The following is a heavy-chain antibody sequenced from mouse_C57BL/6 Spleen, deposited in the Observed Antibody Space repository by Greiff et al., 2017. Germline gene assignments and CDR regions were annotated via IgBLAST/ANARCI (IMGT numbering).Heavy chain of an antibody. Sequence: QVQLQQPGAELVRPGTSVKLSCKASGYTFTSYWMHWVKQRPGQGLEWIGVIDPSDSYTNYNQKFKGKATLTVDTSSSTAYMQLSSLTSEDSAVYYCARPVITTVVENYAMDYWGQGTSVTVSS. CDR1: GYTFTSYW. J-gene: IGHJ4*01. D-gene: IGHD1-1*01. V-gene: IGHV1-59*01. CDR3: ARPVITTVVENYAMDY. CDR2: IDPSDSYT.